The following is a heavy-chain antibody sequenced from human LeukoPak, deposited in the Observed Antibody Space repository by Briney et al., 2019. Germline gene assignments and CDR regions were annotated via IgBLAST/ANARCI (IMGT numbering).Heavy chain of an antibody. Sequence: SVKVSCKASGGTFSSYAISWVRQAPGQGLEWMGGIIPIFGTANYAQKFQGRVTITADESTSTAYMELSSLRSEDTAVYYCASNYHYYDSSGYYPLDYWGQGTLVTVSS. CDR1: GGTFSSYA. D-gene: IGHD3-22*01. CDR3: ASNYHYYDSSGYYPLDY. V-gene: IGHV1-69*13. J-gene: IGHJ4*02. CDR2: IIPIFGTA.